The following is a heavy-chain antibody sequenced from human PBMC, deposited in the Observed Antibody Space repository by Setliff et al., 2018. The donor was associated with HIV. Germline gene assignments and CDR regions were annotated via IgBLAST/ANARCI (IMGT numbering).Heavy chain of an antibody. CDR2: IKSKIDGETT. CDR1: GFTFTNAW. J-gene: IGHJ6*03. CDR3: TTGLYCSSTSCYPILYYYYYYMDV. Sequence: GGSLRLSCKASGFTFTNAWMSWVRQAPGKGLEWVGRIKSKIDGETTDYAAPVKGRFTVSRDDSEKTLYLQMNSLKTEDTAVYYCTTGLYCSSTSCYPILYYYYYYMDVWGKGTTVTVSS. V-gene: IGHV3-15*01. D-gene: IGHD2-2*01.